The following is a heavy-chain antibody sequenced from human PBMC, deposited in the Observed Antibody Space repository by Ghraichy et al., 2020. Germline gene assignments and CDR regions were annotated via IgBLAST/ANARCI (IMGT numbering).Heavy chain of an antibody. D-gene: IGHD6-13*01. CDR3: ARGTVSSSWYVVY. CDR2: INHSGGT. CDR1: GGSFSGYW. V-gene: IGHV4-34*01. J-gene: IGHJ4*02. Sequence: SCAVYGGSFSGYWWSWIRQPPGKGLEWIGEINHSGGTNYNPSLKTRVTISVDPSKNQFSLKLNSVTAADAAVYYCARGTVSSSWYVVYWGQGTLVTVSS.